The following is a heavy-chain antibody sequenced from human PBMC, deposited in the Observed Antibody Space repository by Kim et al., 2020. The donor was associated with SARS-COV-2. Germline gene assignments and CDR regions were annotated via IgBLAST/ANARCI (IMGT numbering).Heavy chain of an antibody. D-gene: IGHD6-13*01. CDR1: GGTFSSYA. CDR3: ARGPPIAAAGVYYYYYGMDV. Sequence: SVKVSCKASGGTFSSYAISWVRQAPGQGLEWMGGIIPIFGTANYAQKFQGRVTITADESTSTAYMELSSLRSEDTAVYYCARGPPIAAAGVYYYYYGMDVWGQGTTVTVSS. J-gene: IGHJ6*02. V-gene: IGHV1-69*13. CDR2: IIPIFGTA.